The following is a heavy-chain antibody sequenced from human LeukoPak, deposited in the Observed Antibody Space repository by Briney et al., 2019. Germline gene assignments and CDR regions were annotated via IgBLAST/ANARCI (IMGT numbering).Heavy chain of an antibody. J-gene: IGHJ6*02. CDR1: GYTFTRYY. Sequence: PMASVKVSCKASGYTFTRYYLHWVRQAPGQGLEWMGIINPSGGSISYAQKFQGRVTLTRDTSTTTIYMELYSLRSEDTAVYYCARDQKPEGYYYYYGMDVWGQGTTVTVSS. D-gene: IGHD1-14*01. V-gene: IGHV1-46*01. CDR3: ARDQKPEGYYYYYGMDV. CDR2: INPSGGSI.